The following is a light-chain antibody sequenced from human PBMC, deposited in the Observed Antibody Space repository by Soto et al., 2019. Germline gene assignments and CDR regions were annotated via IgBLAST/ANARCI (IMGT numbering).Light chain of an antibody. CDR1: QSVSSY. V-gene: IGKV3-11*01. Sequence: EIVLTQSPATLSLSPGERATLSCRASQSVSSYLGWYQQKPGQAPRLLIYDASSRATGIPARFSGSGSGTDFTLTISSLEPEDFAVYYCQQRTDWPLTFGGATKVDTK. CDR3: QQRTDWPLT. J-gene: IGKJ4*01. CDR2: DAS.